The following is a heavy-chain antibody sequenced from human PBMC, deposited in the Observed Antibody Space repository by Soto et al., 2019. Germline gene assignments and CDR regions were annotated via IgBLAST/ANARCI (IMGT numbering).Heavy chain of an antibody. CDR3: ARAGVTPDFFDY. Sequence: GGGLIQPGGSLRLSCAASGFSVRTNYMSWVRQAPGKGLEWVSVFESGGSIYYADSVKGRFIISRDYAKNTVYLQMNSLRAEDTAVYYCARAGVTPDFFDYWGQGTLVTVSS. CDR1: GFSVRTNY. J-gene: IGHJ4*02. D-gene: IGHD2-21*02. CDR2: FESGGSI. V-gene: IGHV3-53*01.